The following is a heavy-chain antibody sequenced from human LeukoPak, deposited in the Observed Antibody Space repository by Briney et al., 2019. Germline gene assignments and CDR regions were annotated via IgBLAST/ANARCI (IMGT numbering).Heavy chain of an antibody. CDR3: AREPGAYYGMDV. CDR1: GYTFTSYG. V-gene: IGHV1-18*01. CDR2: ISAYNGNT. Sequence: ASVKVSCKASGYTFTSYGISWVRHAPGQGLEWMGWISAYNGNTNYAQKLQGRVTMTTDTSTSTAYMELRRLRSDATAVYYCAREPGAYYGMDVWGQGTTVTVSS. J-gene: IGHJ6*02.